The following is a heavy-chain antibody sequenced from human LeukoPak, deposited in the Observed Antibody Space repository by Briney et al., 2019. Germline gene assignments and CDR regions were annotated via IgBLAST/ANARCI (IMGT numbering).Heavy chain of an antibody. J-gene: IGHJ4*02. D-gene: IGHD3-9*01. V-gene: IGHV1-69*13. CDR1: GGTFSSYA. CDR3: ARDLFYDILTGD. CDR2: IIPIFGTA. Sequence: ASVKVSCKASGGTFSSYAISWVRQAPGQGLEWMGGIIPIFGTANYAQKFQGRVTIPADESTSTAYMELSSLRSEDTAVYYCARDLFYDILTGDWGQGTLVTVSS.